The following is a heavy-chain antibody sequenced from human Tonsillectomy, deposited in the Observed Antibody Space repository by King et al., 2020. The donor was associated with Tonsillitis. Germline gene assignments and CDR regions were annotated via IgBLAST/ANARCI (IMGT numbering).Heavy chain of an antibody. CDR3: AKGYDSSGYYSEYFDL. CDR1: GFTFSSYG. D-gene: IGHD3-22*01. CDR2: ISYDGSNK. J-gene: IGHJ2*01. V-gene: IGHV3-30*18. Sequence: QLVQSGGGVVQPGRSLRLSCAASGFTFSSYGMHWVRQAPGKGLEWVAVISYDGSNKYYADSVKGRFTISRDNSKNTLYLQMHSLRAEDTAVYYCAKGYDSSGYYSEYFDLWGRGTLVSVSS.